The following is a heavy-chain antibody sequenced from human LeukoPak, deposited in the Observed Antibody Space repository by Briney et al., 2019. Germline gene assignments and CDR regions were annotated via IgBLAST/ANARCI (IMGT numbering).Heavy chain of an antibody. CDR2: FDPEDGET. Sequence: GASVKVSCKVSGYTLTELSMHWVRQAPGKGLEWMGGFDPEDGETIYAQKFQGRVTMTEDTSTDTAYMELSSLRSEDTAVYYCATHHYYDSSGYYHMGGDYWGQRTLVTVSS. D-gene: IGHD3-22*01. V-gene: IGHV1-24*01. J-gene: IGHJ4*02. CDR3: ATHHYYDSSGYYHMGGDY. CDR1: GYTLTELS.